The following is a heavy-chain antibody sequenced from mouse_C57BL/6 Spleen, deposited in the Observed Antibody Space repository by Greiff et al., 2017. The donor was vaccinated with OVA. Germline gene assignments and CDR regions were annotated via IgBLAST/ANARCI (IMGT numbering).Heavy chain of an antibody. CDR3: ARKELGALYYFDG. D-gene: IGHD4-1*01. V-gene: IGHV5-6*01. J-gene: IGHJ2*01. CDR2: ISSGGSYT. CDR1: GFTFSSYG. Sequence: EVQLMESGGDLVKPGGSLKLSCAASGFTFSSYGMSWVRQTPDKRLEWVATISSGGSYTYYPDSVKGRFTISRDNAKNTLYLQMSSLKSEDTAMYYCARKELGALYYFDGWGKGTTVTVSS.